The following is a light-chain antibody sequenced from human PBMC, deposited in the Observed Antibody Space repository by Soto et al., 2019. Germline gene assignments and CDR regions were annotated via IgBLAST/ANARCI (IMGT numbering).Light chain of an antibody. CDR1: SSDVGNYNY. V-gene: IGLV2-14*03. CDR2: DVS. Sequence: ALTQPASVSGSPGQSITISCTGTSSDVGNYNYVSWHQHHPGKAPKLMINDVSNRPPGVSSRFSGSKSGNTASLTISGLQAEDEAVYYCSSYTSSATYVFGTGPNVTVL. J-gene: IGLJ1*01. CDR3: SSYTSSATYV.